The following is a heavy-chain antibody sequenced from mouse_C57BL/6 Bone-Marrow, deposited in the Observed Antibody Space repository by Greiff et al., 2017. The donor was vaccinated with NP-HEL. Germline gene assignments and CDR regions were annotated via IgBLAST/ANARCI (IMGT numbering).Heavy chain of an antibody. V-gene: IGHV6-3*01. CDR3: TAGGYDGYYGFAY. CDR2: IRLKSDNYET. D-gene: IGHD2-3*01. Sequence: EVKLVESGGGLVQPGGSMKLSCVASGFTFSNYWMNWVRQSPEKGLEWVAQIRLKSDNYETHYEASVKGRFTISRDDSKSSVYLQMNKLRAEDTGIYYCTAGGYDGYYGFAYWGQGTLVTVSA. CDR1: GFTFSNYW. J-gene: IGHJ3*01.